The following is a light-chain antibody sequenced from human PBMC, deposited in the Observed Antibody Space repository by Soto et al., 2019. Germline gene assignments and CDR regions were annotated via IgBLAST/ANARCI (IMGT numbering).Light chain of an antibody. CDR3: RSYTSISTYV. V-gene: IGLV2-14*01. J-gene: IGLJ1*01. CDR1: RADVGGYNF. Sequence: QSALTQPASVSGSPGQSIPVSCTGTRADVGGYNFISWYQQHPDKPPKLMIYDVTNRTSGVSHRCSGSTSGNTPSLTISGLQDEDEADYYCRSYTSISTYVFGTGTKVTVL. CDR2: DVT.